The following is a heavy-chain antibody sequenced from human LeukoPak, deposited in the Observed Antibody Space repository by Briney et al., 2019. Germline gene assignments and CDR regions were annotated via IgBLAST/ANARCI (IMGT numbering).Heavy chain of an antibody. J-gene: IGHJ4*02. CDR1: GGSISSGGYY. V-gene: IGHV4-31*03. CDR2: TYYSGST. Sequence: SETLSLTCTVSGGSISSGGYYWSWIRQHPGKGLEWIGYTYYSGSTYYKPSLKSRVTISVDTSKNQFSLKLSSVTAADTAVYYCARAARLTYYYESSGFYWGQGTLVTVSS. CDR3: ARAARLTYYYESSGFY. D-gene: IGHD3-22*01.